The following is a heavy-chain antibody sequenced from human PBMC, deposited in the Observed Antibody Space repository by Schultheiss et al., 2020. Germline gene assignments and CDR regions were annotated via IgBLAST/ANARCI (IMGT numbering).Heavy chain of an antibody. CDR1: GFTFSSYS. CDR2: ISYDGSEK. V-gene: IGHV3-30*03. J-gene: IGHJ6*02. CDR3: ARVGRIAAAGTDYYYGMDV. Sequence: GGSLRLSCAASGFTFSSYSMHWVRQAPGKGLEWVAVISYDGSEKYYADSVKGRFTISRDNSKNTLYLQMNSLRAEDTAVYYCARVGRIAAAGTDYYYGMDVWGQGTTVTVSS. D-gene: IGHD6-13*01.